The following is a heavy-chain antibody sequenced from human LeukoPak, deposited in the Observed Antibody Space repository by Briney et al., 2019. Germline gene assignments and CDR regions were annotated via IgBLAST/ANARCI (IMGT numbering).Heavy chain of an antibody. Sequence: SETLSLTCTVSGGSISSSSYYWGWIRQPPGKGLEWIGSIYYSGSTYYNPSLKSRVTISVDTSQNQFSLKLSSVTAADTAVYYCARHVVDIVATIGSKGYFDYWGQGTLVTVSS. V-gene: IGHV4-39*01. CDR2: IYYSGST. CDR3: ARHVVDIVATIGSKGYFDY. D-gene: IGHD5-12*01. CDR1: GGSISSSSYY. J-gene: IGHJ4*02.